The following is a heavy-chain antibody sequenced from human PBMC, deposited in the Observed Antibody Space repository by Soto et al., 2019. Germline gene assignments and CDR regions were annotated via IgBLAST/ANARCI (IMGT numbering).Heavy chain of an antibody. J-gene: IGHJ6*02. D-gene: IGHD7-27*01. V-gene: IGHV1-58*01. Sequence: ASVKVSCKASGFTFTSSAVQWVRQARGQRLEWIGWIVVGSGNTSYAQKFQERVTITRDMSTSTAYMELSSLRSEDTAVYYCAAGSTGDPYYYYGMDVWGQGTTVTVSS. CDR1: GFTFTSSA. CDR3: AAGSTGDPYYYYGMDV. CDR2: IVVGSGNT.